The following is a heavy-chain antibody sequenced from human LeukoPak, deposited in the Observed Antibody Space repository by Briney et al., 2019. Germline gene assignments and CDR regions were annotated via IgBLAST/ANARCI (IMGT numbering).Heavy chain of an antibody. J-gene: IGHJ5*02. CDR1: GYSISSGYY. Sequence: NASETLPLTCAVPGYSISSGYYWGWIRQPPGKGLEWIGSTYHSGSTYYNPSLKSRVTISVDTSKNQFSLKLSSVTAADTAVYYCAKQTVDFWSAQGRFDPWGQGTLVTVSS. V-gene: IGHV4-38-2*01. CDR2: TYHSGST. CDR3: AKQTVDFWSAQGRFDP. D-gene: IGHD3-3*01.